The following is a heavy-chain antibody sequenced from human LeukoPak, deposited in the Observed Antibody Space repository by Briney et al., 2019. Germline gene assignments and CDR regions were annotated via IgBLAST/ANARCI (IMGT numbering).Heavy chain of an antibody. Sequence: ETLSLTCAVYGGSFSNYYWSWIRQSPGKGLEWIGEINDSGTINYNPSLMSRVTISVDKSKNQFSLKLSSVTAADTAVYYCARRWNYGRNYYIDVWGKGATVSVSS. V-gene: IGHV4-34*01. J-gene: IGHJ6*03. CDR2: INDSGTI. D-gene: IGHD1-7*01. CDR3: ARRWNYGRNYYIDV. CDR1: GGSFSNYY.